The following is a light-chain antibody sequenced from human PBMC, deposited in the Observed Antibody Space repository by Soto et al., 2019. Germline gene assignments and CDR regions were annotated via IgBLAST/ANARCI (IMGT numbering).Light chain of an antibody. CDR2: AAS. CDR3: QQFGSSPGFT. CDR1: QSINNRS. Sequence: EIVLTQYPGTLSLSPGERATLSCRASQSINNRSLAWYQQKPGQAPRLLIYAASSRATGIPDRFSGSGSGTDFALTISSLEPEDFAVYYCQQFGSSPGFTFGPGTKVDIK. J-gene: IGKJ3*01. V-gene: IGKV3-20*01.